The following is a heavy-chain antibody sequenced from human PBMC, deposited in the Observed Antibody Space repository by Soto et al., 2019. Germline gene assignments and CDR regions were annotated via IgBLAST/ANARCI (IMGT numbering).Heavy chain of an antibody. CDR3: ARNGTRTDTGYSYGMDA. CDR1: GGTFSDYT. D-gene: IGHD1-1*01. CDR2: IIPIFDTA. Sequence: QVQLVQSGAELRKPGSSVKVSCKASGGTFSDYTINWVRQAPGQRLEWMGGIIPIFDTANYAAKFQGRVTITADDSTNTSYMKVSSLRSEDTAVYFCARNGTRTDTGYSYGMDAGGQGTMVTVSS. J-gene: IGHJ6*02. V-gene: IGHV1-69*01.